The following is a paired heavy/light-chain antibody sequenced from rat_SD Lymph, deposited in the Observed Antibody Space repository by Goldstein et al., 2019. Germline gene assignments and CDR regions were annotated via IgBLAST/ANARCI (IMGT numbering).Heavy chain of an antibody. Sequence: EVQLVESGGGLVQPGRSLKLSCAASGFTFSDYNMAWVRQAPKKGLEWVATISYDGSSTYYRDSVKGRFTISRDNAKSTLYLQMDSLRSEDTATYYCARHGWLLPRGDYFDYWGQGVMVTVSS. V-gene: IGHV5-7*01. CDR3: ARHGWLLPRGDYFDY. CDR1: GFTFSDYN. CDR2: ISYDGSST. D-gene: IGHD1-12*03. J-gene: IGHJ2*01.
Light chain of an antibody. Sequence: DTVLTQSPALAVSPGERVTISCKASESVSTRMHWYQQKPGQQPKLLIYKASNLASGVPARFSGSGSGTDFTLTIDPVEADDTATYFCQQSWNGPLTFGSGTKLEIK. CDR3: QQSWNGPLT. J-gene: IGKJ5*01. CDR1: ESVSTR. CDR2: KAS. V-gene: IGKV3S8*01.